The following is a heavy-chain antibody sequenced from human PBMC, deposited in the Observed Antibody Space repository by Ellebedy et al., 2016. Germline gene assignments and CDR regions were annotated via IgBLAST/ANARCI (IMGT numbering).Heavy chain of an antibody. Sequence: GESLKISXAASASTFSGYTMNWVRQAPGKGLEWVATIDFSGTGTYYADSVKGRFIISRDNTKNSLFLQMNSLGVEDTAVYYCARDGSEWSRDYWGQGTLVTVSS. CDR3: ARDGSEWSRDY. CDR1: ASTFSGYT. CDR2: IDFSGTGT. V-gene: IGHV3-21*06. D-gene: IGHD3-3*01. J-gene: IGHJ4*02.